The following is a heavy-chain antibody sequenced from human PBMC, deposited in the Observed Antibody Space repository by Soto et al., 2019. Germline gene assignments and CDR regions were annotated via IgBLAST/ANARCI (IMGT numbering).Heavy chain of an antibody. Sequence: QVQLVQSGSEEKKPGASVKVSCKASGYTFSSYAMHWVRQAPGQRLEWMGWINAGNGNTKYSQKFQGRVTITRDTSASTAYTELSSLTSEDTAVYNCARDSGGADYGGQGTLVTVSS. CDR1: GYTFSSYA. J-gene: IGHJ4*02. CDR2: INAGNGNT. CDR3: ARDSGGADY. V-gene: IGHV1-3*05. D-gene: IGHD3-10*01.